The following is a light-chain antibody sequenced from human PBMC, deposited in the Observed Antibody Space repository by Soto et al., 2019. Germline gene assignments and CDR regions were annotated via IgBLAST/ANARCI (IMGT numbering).Light chain of an antibody. CDR3: QQHNNWPFT. Sequence: EIVMTQSPATLSVSPGERATLSCRASQSVSSNLAWYQQRPGQAPRLLIYGASTRATGIPARLSGSGSGTEFTLTISSLQSEDVEVYYCQQHNNWPFTFGQGTKLEIK. CDR1: QSVSSN. CDR2: GAS. V-gene: IGKV3-15*01. J-gene: IGKJ2*01.